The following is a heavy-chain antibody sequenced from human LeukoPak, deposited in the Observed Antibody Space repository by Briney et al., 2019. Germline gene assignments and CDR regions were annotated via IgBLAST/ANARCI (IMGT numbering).Heavy chain of an antibody. CDR3: ASYGGKSNDAFDI. V-gene: IGHV5-51*01. Sequence: GESLKTSCKGSGYSFTSYWIGWVRQMPGKGLEWMGIIYPGDSDTRYSPSFQGQVTISADKSINTAYLQWSSLKASDTAMYYCASYGGKSNDAFDIWGQGTMVTVSS. CDR2: IYPGDSDT. CDR1: GYSFTSYW. J-gene: IGHJ3*02. D-gene: IGHD4-23*01.